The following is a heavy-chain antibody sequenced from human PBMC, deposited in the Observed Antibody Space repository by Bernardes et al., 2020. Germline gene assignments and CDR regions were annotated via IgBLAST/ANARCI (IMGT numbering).Heavy chain of an antibody. J-gene: IGHJ4*02. CDR3: ARYYDSSGSSPPH. V-gene: IGHV4-34*01. D-gene: IGHD3-22*01. Sequence: SETLSLTCAVSGGSFSGYYWSWIRQPPGKGLEWIGEINQSGSTNYNPSLKSRVTISVDTSKNQFSLKLSSVTAADTAVYYCARYYDSSGSSPPHWGQGTLVTVAS. CDR2: INQSGST. CDR1: GGSFSGYY.